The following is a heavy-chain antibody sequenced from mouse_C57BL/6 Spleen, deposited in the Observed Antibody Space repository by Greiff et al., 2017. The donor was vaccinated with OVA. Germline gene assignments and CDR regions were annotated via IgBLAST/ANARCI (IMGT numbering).Heavy chain of an antibody. Sequence: QVQLQQSGPELVKPGASVKISCKASGYAFSSSWMNWVKQRPGEGLEWIGRIYPGDGDTNYNGKFKGKATLTADKSSSTAYMQLSSLTSKDSAVYFCARGYYGGYWGQGTTLTVSS. CDR3: ARGYYGGY. CDR1: GYAFSSSW. D-gene: IGHD1-1*01. J-gene: IGHJ2*01. CDR2: IYPGDGDT. V-gene: IGHV1-82*01.